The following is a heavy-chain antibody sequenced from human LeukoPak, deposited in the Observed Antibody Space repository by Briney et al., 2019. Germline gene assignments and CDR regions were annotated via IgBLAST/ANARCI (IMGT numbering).Heavy chain of an antibody. D-gene: IGHD6-19*01. V-gene: IGHV1-8*01. Sequence: ASVKVSCTASGYTFTSYDINWVRQGTGQGLEWMGWMNPNSGNTGYAQKFQGRVTMTRNTSISTAYMELSSLRSEAPAVYYCAGTIAVAGTTAFDYWGQGTLVTVSS. J-gene: IGHJ4*02. CDR3: AGTIAVAGTTAFDY. CDR1: GYTFTSYD. CDR2: MNPNSGNT.